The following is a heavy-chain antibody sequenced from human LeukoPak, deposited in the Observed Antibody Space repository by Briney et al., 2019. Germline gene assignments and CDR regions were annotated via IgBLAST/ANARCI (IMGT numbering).Heavy chain of an antibody. V-gene: IGHV4-39*02. CDR3: ARDRTYYDFWSANIGSWFDP. D-gene: IGHD3-3*01. Sequence: PSETLSLTCTVSGGSISSGSFSWDWIRQPPGKGLEWIGTISYSGTTYYNPSLKSRVTISVDTSKNQFSLKLTSVTAADTAVYYCARDRTYYDFWSANIGSWFDPWGQGTLVTVSS. J-gene: IGHJ5*02. CDR2: ISYSGTT. CDR1: GGSISSGSFS.